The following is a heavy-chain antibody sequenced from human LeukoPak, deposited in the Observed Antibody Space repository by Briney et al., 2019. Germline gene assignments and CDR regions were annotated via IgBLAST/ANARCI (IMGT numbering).Heavy chain of an antibody. D-gene: IGHD5-18*01. CDR2: IYYSGST. Sequence: SETLSLTCTVSGVSISSYYWNWIQQPPGKGLEWIGYIYYSGSTNCNPSLKSRVTISVDTTKNQFSLKLSSVTAADTAVYYCAGDSYGSDYWGQGTLVTVSS. CDR3: AGDSYGSDY. CDR1: GVSISSYY. V-gene: IGHV4-59*01. J-gene: IGHJ4*02.